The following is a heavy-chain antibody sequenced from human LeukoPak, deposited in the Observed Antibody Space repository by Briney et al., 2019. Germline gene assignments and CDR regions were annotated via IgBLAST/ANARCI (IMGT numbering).Heavy chain of an antibody. CDR2: IDPSDSYT. D-gene: IGHD6-13*01. CDR3: AAGIVERDDI. V-gene: IGHV5-10-1*01. J-gene: IGHJ3*02. CDR1: GYSFTSYW. Sequence: GESLKISCKGSGYSFTSYWIGWVRQMPGKGLEWMGRIDPSDSYTNYSPSFQGHVTISADKSISTAYLQWSSLKASDTAMYYCAAGIVERDDIWGQGTMVTVSS.